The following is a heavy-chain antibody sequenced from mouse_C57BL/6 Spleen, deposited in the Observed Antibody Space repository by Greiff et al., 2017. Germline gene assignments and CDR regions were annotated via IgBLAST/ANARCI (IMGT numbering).Heavy chain of an antibody. Sequence: VQLQQPGAELVRPGSSVKLSCKASGYTFTSYWMDWVKQRPGQGLEWIGNIYPSDSETHYNQKFKDKATFTVDKSSSTAYMQLSSLTSEDSAVYYCAGGGNLDYWGQGTSVTVSS. V-gene: IGHV1-61*01. CDR1: GYTFTSYW. CDR2: IYPSDSET. J-gene: IGHJ4*01. CDR3: AGGGNLDY. D-gene: IGHD2-1*01.